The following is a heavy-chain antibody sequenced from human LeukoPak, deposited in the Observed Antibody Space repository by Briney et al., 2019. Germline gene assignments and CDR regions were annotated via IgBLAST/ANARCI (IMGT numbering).Heavy chain of an antibody. J-gene: IGHJ4*02. Sequence: ASVKVSCKASGGTFSSYAISWVRQAPGQGLEWMGGIIPIFGTANYAQKFQGRVTITADESTSTAYMELSSLRSEDTAVYYCATSPMTGPYYFDYWGQGTLVTVSS. D-gene: IGHD3-9*01. CDR3: ATSPMTGPYYFDY. V-gene: IGHV1-69*01. CDR2: IIPIFGTA. CDR1: GGTFSSYA.